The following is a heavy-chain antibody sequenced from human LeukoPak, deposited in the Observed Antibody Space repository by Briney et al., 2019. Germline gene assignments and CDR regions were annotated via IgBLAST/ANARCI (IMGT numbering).Heavy chain of an antibody. CDR2: ISDNSGNT. CDR3: ARVRDGFGEYYYYYYMDV. CDR1: GFTFSSFA. D-gene: IGHD3-10*01. J-gene: IGHJ6*03. V-gene: IGHV3-23*01. Sequence: GGSLRLSCAASGFTFSSFAMSWVRQAPGQGLEWVSAISDNSGNTYYADSVKGRFTISRDNAKNSLYLQMNSLRAEDTAVYYCARVRDGFGEYYYYYYMDVWGKGTTVTISS.